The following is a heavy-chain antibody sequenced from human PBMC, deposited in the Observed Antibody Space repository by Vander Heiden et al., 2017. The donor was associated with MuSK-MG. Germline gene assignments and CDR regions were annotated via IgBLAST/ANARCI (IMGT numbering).Heavy chain of an antibody. V-gene: IGHV1-2*02. CDR1: GYTFTAYY. D-gene: IGHD6-13*01. CDR3: ARQVKAAGRGFDP. J-gene: IGHJ5*02. CDR2: IKPNSGGT. Sequence: QVQPVQSGAEVKKPGASVRVSCKASGYTFTAYYMHWVRQAPGQGLEWMGWIKPNSGGTNYAQKFQGRVTMTRDTSISTAYMELSRLRSDDTAVYYCARQVKAAGRGFDPWGQGTLVTVSS.